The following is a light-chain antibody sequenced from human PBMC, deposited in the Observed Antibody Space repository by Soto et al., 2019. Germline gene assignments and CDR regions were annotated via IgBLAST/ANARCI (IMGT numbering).Light chain of an antibody. CDR2: GAS. Sequence: IVMTQSPATLSVSPGERVTLSCRASETVRTNLAWFQQKPGQTPRLLIFGASTRATGIPTRFTGSGSGTEFTLTISSLQSEDFAVYYCHQYNNWPYTFGQGTKLEIK. CDR3: HQYNNWPYT. CDR1: ETVRTN. J-gene: IGKJ2*01. V-gene: IGKV3-15*01.